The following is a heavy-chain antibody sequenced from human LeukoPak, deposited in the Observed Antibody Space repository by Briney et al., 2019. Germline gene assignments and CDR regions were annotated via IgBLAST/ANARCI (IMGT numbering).Heavy chain of an antibody. CDR1: GASFSSSTYY. V-gene: IGHV4-39*01. D-gene: IGHD6-13*01. Sequence: SETLSLTCTVSGASFSSSTYYWGWIRQPPGKGLEWIGSIYYSGSTYYNPSLKSRVTMSVDTSKNQFSLKLSSVTAADTAVYYCARHAGGISATGTRPFDYWGQGTLVTVSS. CDR3: ARHAGGISATGTRPFDY. CDR2: IYYSGST. J-gene: IGHJ4*02.